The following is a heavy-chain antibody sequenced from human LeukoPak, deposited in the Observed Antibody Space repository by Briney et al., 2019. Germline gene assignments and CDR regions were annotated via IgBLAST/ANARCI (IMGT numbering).Heavy chain of an antibody. Sequence: GGSLRLTCAATGFTFDDYGMSWIRQAPGKGLEWVSCISWNGGSTAYAESVKGRFTISRDNAKNSLYLQMNSLRAEETALYYCARVVYYYDSSGYYSSSTGDFDYWGQGTLVTVSS. CDR2: ISWNGGST. J-gene: IGHJ4*02. CDR3: ARVVYYYDSSGYYSSSTGDFDY. CDR1: GFTFDDYG. V-gene: IGHV3-20*04. D-gene: IGHD3-22*01.